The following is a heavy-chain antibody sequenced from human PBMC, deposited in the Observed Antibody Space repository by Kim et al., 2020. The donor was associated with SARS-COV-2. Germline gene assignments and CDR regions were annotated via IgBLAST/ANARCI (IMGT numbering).Heavy chain of an antibody. J-gene: IGHJ6*02. CDR3: ARDRVVRGVIIKTALYYYYDMVG. V-gene: IGHV1-18*01. D-gene: IGHD3-10*01. Sequence: ASVKVSCKASGYTFTSYGISWVRQAPGQGLEWMGWISAYNGNTNYAQKLQGRVTMTTDTSTSTAYMELRCLRSDDTAVYYCARDRVVRGVIIKTALYYYYDMVGWDQGTTVTVSS. CDR1: GYTFTSYG. CDR2: ISAYNGNT.